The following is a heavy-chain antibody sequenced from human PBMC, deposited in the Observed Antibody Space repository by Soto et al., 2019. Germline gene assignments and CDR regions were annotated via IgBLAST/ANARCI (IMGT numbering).Heavy chain of an antibody. CDR3: ARDHLPIAAAGTYYYYYYGMDV. CDR2: IWYDGSNK. J-gene: IGHJ6*02. V-gene: IGHV3-33*01. CDR1: GFTFSSYG. D-gene: IGHD6-13*01. Sequence: GGSLRLSCAASGFTFSSYGMHWVRQAPGKGLEWVAVIWYDGSNKYYADSVKGRFTISRDNSKNTLYLQMNSLRAEDTAVYYCARDHLPIAAAGTYYYYYYGMDVWGQGTTVTVSS.